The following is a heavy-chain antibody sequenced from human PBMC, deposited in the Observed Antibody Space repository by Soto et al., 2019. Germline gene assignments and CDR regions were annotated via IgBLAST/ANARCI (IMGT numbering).Heavy chain of an antibody. CDR2: ISYDGNYK. CDR1: GFTFSSYG. V-gene: IGHV3-30*18. Sequence: QVQLVESGGGVVQPGRSLRLSCAASGFTFSSYGMPWVRQAPGKGLEWVAVISYDGNYKYYGDSVKGRFTIFRDNSQNTLYLQINSLRAADMAVYYCPKYRAPNNRLFDYWGQGTLVTVSS. CDR3: PKYRAPNNRLFDY. D-gene: IGHD1-26*01. J-gene: IGHJ4*02.